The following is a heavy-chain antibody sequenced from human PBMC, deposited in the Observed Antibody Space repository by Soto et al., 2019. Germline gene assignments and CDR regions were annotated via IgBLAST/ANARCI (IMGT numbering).Heavy chain of an antibody. CDR3: ARYSSPYYYDSSGYYWLFDY. D-gene: IGHD3-22*01. J-gene: IGHJ4*02. Sequence: QVQLVQSGAEVKKPGSSVKVSCKASGGTFSSYAISWVRQAPGQGLEWMGGIIPIFGTANYAQKFQGRVTIPADESTSTAYMELSSLRSEDTAVYYCARYSSPYYYDSSGYYWLFDYWGQGTLVTVSS. CDR1: GGTFSSYA. CDR2: IIPIFGTA. V-gene: IGHV1-69*01.